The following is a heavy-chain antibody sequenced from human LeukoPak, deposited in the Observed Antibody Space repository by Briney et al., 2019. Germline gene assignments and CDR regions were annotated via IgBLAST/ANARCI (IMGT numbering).Heavy chain of an antibody. CDR2: ISAYNGNT. CDR3: ARDGLNYYDSSGPNWFDP. CDR1: GYTFTSYG. V-gene: IGHV1-18*01. Sequence: ASVKVSRKASGYTFTSYGISWVRQAPGQGLEWMGWISAYNGNTNYAQKLQGRVTMTTDTSTSTAYMELRSLRSDDTAVYYCARDGLNYYDSSGPNWFDPWGQGTLVTVSS. J-gene: IGHJ5*02. D-gene: IGHD3-22*01.